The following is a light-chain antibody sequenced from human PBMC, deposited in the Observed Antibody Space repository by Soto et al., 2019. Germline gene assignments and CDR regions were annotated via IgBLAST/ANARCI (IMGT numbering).Light chain of an antibody. CDR2: DAS. J-gene: IGKJ1*01. CDR1: QSVNSY. V-gene: IGKV3-11*01. Sequence: EIVLTQSPATLSLSPGEIATLSCMASQSVNSYLAWYQQKPGQAPRLLIYDASNRATDIPARFSGSGSGTDFTLTISSLEPEDFAVYYCQQRSNWPPWTFGQGTKVDIK. CDR3: QQRSNWPPWT.